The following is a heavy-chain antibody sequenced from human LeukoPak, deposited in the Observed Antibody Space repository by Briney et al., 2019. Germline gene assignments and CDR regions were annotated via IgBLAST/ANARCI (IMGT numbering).Heavy chain of an antibody. V-gene: IGHV4-59*01. J-gene: IGHJ6*02. CDR3: ARTGSGRDYYGMDV. D-gene: IGHD5-12*01. CDR2: AYYTVTT. Sequence: SETLSLTCTVSGGSISSYYWSWIRQPPGKGLEWIGYAYYTVTTKHNPSLKSRVTISVDTSKNQLSLNLTAVTAADTAIYYCARTGSGRDYYGMDVWGQGTSVTVSS. CDR1: GGSISSYY.